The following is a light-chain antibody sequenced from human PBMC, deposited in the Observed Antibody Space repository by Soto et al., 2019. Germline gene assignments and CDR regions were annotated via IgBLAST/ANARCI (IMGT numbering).Light chain of an antibody. CDR2: DDG. J-gene: IGLJ1*01. Sequence: SYDLTQPPSVSVAPGQTARITCGGNNIGSKSVHWYQQKPGQAPVLVVDDDGDRPSGIPERFSGSNSGNTATLTISRVEAGDEADYFCHVWDSSSEHVFGTGTKVTVL. CDR1: NIGSKS. V-gene: IGLV3-21*02. CDR3: HVWDSSSEHV.